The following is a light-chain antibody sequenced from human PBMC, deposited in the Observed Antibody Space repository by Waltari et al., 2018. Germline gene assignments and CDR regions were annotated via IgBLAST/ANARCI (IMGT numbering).Light chain of an antibody. CDR3: QQYYSIPQT. J-gene: IGKJ4*01. CDR2: WAS. V-gene: IGKV4-1*01. Sequence: DIVMTQSPDSLAMSLGERDTMNCKSSQSVLYNSNNKNYLAWYQQKPGQPPKLLIYWASTRESGVPDRFSGSGSGTDFTLTISSLQAEDGAVYYCQQYYSIPQTFGGGTKVKI. CDR1: QSVLYNSNNKNY.